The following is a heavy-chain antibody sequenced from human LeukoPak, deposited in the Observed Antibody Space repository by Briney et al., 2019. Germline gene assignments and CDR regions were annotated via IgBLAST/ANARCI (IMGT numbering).Heavy chain of an antibody. CDR1: GVSFSGYY. Sequence: SETLSLTCAVYGVSFSGYYWSWTRQPPGKGLEWIGEINHSGSTNYNPSLKSRVTISVDTSKNQFSLKLSSVTAADTAVYYSARGRRVVVLYYYGMDVWGQGTTVTVSS. CDR3: ARGRRVVVLYYYGMDV. D-gene: IGHD2-21*01. CDR2: INHSGST. V-gene: IGHV4-34*01. J-gene: IGHJ6*02.